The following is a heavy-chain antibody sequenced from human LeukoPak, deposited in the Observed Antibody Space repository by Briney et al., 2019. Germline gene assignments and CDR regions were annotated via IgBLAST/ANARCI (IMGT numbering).Heavy chain of an antibody. V-gene: IGHV4-34*01. Sequence: SETLSLTCAVYGGSFSGYYWSWIRQPPGKGLEWIGEINHSGSTNYNPPLKSRVTVSVDTSKNQFSLKLSSVTAADTAVYYCSRRPSRSRFDYWGQGALVTVSS. D-gene: IGHD6-19*01. CDR1: GGSFSGYY. J-gene: IGHJ4*02. CDR3: SRRPSRSRFDY. CDR2: INHSGST.